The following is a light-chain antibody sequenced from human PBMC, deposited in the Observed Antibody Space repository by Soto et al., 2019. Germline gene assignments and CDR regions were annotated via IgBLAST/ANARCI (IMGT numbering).Light chain of an antibody. Sequence: QSALTQPASVSGSPGQSITISCTGTISDVGGYNYVSWYQHHPGKAPKLMIYEISNRPSGVSNRFSGSKSGNTASLTISGLQAEDEADYYCSSYTSSSTPVFGTGTKVTVL. CDR3: SSYTSSSTPV. J-gene: IGLJ1*01. CDR2: EIS. V-gene: IGLV2-14*01. CDR1: ISDVGGYNY.